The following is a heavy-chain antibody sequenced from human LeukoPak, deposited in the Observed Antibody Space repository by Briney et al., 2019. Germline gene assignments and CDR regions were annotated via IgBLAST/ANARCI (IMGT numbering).Heavy chain of an antibody. D-gene: IGHD6-13*01. J-gene: IGHJ4*02. CDR2: IYYSGST. V-gene: IGHV4-39*01. Sequence: SETLSLTCTVSGGSISSSSYYWGWIRQPPGKGLEWIGSIYYSGSTYYNPSLKSRVTISVDTSKNQFSLKLSSVTAADTAVYYCARGYSSSWYYLFDYWGQGTLVTVSS. CDR1: GGSISSSSYY. CDR3: ARGYSSSWYYLFDY.